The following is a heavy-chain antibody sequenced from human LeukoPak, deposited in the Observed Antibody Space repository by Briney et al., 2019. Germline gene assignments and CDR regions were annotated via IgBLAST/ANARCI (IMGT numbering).Heavy chain of an antibody. CDR3: ATSGSYWGGGAFDI. J-gene: IGHJ3*02. CDR2: IYYSGST. CDR1: GGSISSGDYY. D-gene: IGHD1-26*01. Sequence: PSETLSLTCTVSGGSISSGDYYWSWIRQPPGKGLEWIGYIYYSGSTYYNPSLKSRVTISVDTSKNQFSLKLSSVTAADTAVYYCATSGSYWGGGAFDIWGQGTMVTVSS. V-gene: IGHV4-30-4*02.